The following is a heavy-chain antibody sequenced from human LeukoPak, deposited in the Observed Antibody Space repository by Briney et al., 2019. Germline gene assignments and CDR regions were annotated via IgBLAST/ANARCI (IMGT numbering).Heavy chain of an antibody. Sequence: QPGGSLRLSCAASGFTFSSYAMGWVRQAPGKGLEWVSAISGSGGSTYYADSVKGRFTISRDNSKNTLYLQMNSLRAEDTAVYYCAKGGDYDYVWGSYRYGKSVPTHFDYWGQGTLVTVSS. CDR1: GFTFSSYA. CDR3: AKGGDYDYVWGSYRYGKSVPTHFDY. V-gene: IGHV3-23*01. J-gene: IGHJ4*02. D-gene: IGHD3-16*02. CDR2: ISGSGGST.